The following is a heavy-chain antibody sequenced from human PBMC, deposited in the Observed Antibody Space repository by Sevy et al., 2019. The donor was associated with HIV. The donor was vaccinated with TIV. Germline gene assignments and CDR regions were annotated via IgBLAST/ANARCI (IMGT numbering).Heavy chain of an antibody. CDR1: GFTFSDYE. V-gene: IGHV3-48*03. D-gene: IGHD2-2*03. J-gene: IGHJ4*02. Sequence: GGSLRLSCAASGFTFSDYEMNWVRQAPGKGLEWVSYISGGSNTIYYANSVRGRFTISRDNAKNSLYLQMNSLRAGDTAVYYCAGELVGSGPAFDYWGQGSLVTVSS. CDR2: ISGGSNTI. CDR3: AGELVGSGPAFDY.